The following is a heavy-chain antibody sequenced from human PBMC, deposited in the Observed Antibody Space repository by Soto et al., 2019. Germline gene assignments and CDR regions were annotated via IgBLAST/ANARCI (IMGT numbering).Heavy chain of an antibody. D-gene: IGHD1-26*01. CDR1: GFTFSTYG. J-gene: IGHJ6*02. V-gene: IGHV3-33*01. CDR3: ARGGGSGSSFVGYYYYTLDV. Sequence: QVQLVESGGGVVQPGRSLRLSYTASGFTFSTYGMHWVRQAPGKGLEWVTVIWYDGSNKYYADSVKGRFTISRDNSKNTLYLQMNSLRADDTAVYYCARGGGSGSSFVGYYYYTLDVWGQGTTVTVSS. CDR2: IWYDGSNK.